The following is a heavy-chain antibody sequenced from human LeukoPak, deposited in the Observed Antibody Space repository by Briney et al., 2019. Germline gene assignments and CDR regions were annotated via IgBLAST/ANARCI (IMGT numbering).Heavy chain of an antibody. Sequence: GGSLRLSCAASGFSFSSYAMSWVRQAPGKGLEWVSGISGSDGSTYYADSVKGRFTISRDDSKNTLYLQMNSLKAEDMAVYYCAKDGGQGADYWGQGTLVSVSS. CDR2: ISGSDGST. J-gene: IGHJ4*02. CDR1: GFSFSSYA. CDR3: AKDGGQGADY. D-gene: IGHD3-16*01. V-gene: IGHV3-23*01.